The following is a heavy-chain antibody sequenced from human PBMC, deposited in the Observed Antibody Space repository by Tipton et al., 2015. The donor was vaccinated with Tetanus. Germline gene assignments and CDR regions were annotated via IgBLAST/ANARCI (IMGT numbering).Heavy chain of an antibody. CDR1: GASINAGGYL. D-gene: IGHD1-26*01. CDR3: ARGLPREPFYLDY. J-gene: IGHJ4*02. CDR2: IYYTELT. Sequence: TLSLTCTVSGASINAGGYLWTWVRQHPGKGLEWIGNIYYTELTSYTPSLNSHVSISVDTSKNQFSLRLTSVTAADTAVYFCARGLPREPFYLDYWGQGKQVTVSS. V-gene: IGHV4-31*01.